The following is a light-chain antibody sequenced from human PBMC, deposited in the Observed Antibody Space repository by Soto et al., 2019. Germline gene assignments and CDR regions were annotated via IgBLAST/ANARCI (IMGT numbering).Light chain of an antibody. CDR1: NIGSKS. CDR2: YDS. Sequence: SYVLTQPPSVSVAPGKTANITCGGDNIGSKSVHWYQQKPGQAPVLVVFYDSGRPSGIPERFSGSNSGNTATLTISRVEAEDEADYYCQVWDTSGDPYYVFGTGTKLTVL. CDR3: QVWDTSGDPYYV. V-gene: IGLV3-21*04. J-gene: IGLJ1*01.